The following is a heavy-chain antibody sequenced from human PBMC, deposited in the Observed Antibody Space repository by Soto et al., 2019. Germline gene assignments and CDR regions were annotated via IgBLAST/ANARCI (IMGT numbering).Heavy chain of an antibody. D-gene: IGHD2-15*01. CDR3: ESDPKGGDCRGGDCLFWYSRDV. CDR1: GFTFSNYS. CDR2: RSYDGSNK. V-gene: IGHV3-30-3*01. Sequence: QVHLVESGGGVVQPGRSLRLSCTASGFTFSNYSIHWVRQAPGKGLEWVAVRSYDGSNKYYADSVKGRFTISRDNSKNTLYVQMNRLKADDTAMYYCESDPKGGDCRGGDCLFWYSRDVWGQGTTVTVS. J-gene: IGHJ6*02.